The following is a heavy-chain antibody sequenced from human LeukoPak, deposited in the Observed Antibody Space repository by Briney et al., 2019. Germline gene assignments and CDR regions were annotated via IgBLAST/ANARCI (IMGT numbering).Heavy chain of an antibody. V-gene: IGHV3-23*01. CDR2: ISGSGGST. D-gene: IGHD3-10*01. J-gene: IGHJ5*02. Sequence: XAGGSLRLSCAASGFTFSSYAMSWVRQAPGKGLEWVSAISGSGGSTYYADSVKGRFTISRDNSKNTLYLQMNSLRAEDTAVYYCANLLWFGDKFDPWGQGTLVTVSS. CDR1: GFTFSSYA. CDR3: ANLLWFGDKFDP.